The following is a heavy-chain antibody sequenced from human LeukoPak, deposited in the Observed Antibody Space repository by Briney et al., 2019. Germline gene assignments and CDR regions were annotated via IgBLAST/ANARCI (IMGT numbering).Heavy chain of an antibody. V-gene: IGHV1-8*01. CDR2: MNPNSGNT. J-gene: IGHJ4*02. Sequence: ASVKVSCKASGYTFTSYDINWVRQATGQGLEWMGWMNPNSGNTGYAQKFQGRVTMTRNTSISTAYMELSSLRSEDTAVYYCARGLPPYYYDSSGYYDEGSFDYWGQGTLVTVSS. CDR1: GYTFTSYD. CDR3: ARGLPPYYYDSSGYYDEGSFDY. D-gene: IGHD3-22*01.